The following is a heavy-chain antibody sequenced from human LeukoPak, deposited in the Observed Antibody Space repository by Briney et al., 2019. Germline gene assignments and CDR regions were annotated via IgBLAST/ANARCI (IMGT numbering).Heavy chain of an antibody. V-gene: IGHV4-39*01. D-gene: IGHD3/OR15-3a*01. J-gene: IGHJ6*02. Sequence: SETLCLTCTVFGDSIISSSHYWGWIRQPPGKGLEWIGSIYYSGSTHFNPSLQSRVTMSVDASKNQFSLKLSSVTAADTAGYYCARHWTGYYYYGMDVWGQGKPGTVSS. CDR1: GDSIISSSHY. CDR3: ARHWTGYYYYGMDV. CDR2: IYYSGST.